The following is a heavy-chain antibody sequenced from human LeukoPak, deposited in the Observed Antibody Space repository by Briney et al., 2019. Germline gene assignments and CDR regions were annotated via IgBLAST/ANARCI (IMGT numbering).Heavy chain of an antibody. Sequence: SETLSLTCTVSGYSISSGYYWGWIRQPPGKGLEWIGSIHYSARIYYNPSLKSRLTISPDTSKNQFSLKLTSVTAADTAVYYCTREVRSAWASFGPWGQGTLVIVSS. CDR2: IHYSARI. CDR3: TREVRSAWASFGP. CDR1: GYSISSGYY. J-gene: IGHJ5*02. D-gene: IGHD1-26*01. V-gene: IGHV4-38-2*02.